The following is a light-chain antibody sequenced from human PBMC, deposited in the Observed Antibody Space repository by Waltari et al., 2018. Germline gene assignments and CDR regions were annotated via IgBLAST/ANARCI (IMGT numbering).Light chain of an antibody. J-gene: IGKJ4*02. Sequence: EIVLTQSPGTLSLSPGEGATLSCRASQSVGRSLVWYQQKPGQAPRSVISGASSRATGIPDRFSGSGSGTDFSLTISRLEPEDFAVYYCQHYVRLPVTFGRGTKVEIK. CDR2: GAS. CDR1: QSVGRS. V-gene: IGKV3-20*01. CDR3: QHYVRLPVT.